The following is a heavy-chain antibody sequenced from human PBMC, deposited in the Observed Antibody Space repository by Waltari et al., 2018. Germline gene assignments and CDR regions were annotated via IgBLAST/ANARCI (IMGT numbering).Heavy chain of an antibody. V-gene: IGHV4-59*01. Sequence: QVQLQESGPGLVKPSETLSLTCTVSGGSISSYYWSWIRQPPGTGLEWIGYIYYSGSTNYNPSLKSRVTISVDTSKNQFSLKLSSVTAADTAVYYCARDFWDPVAARFYWYFDLWGRGTLVTVSS. D-gene: IGHD6-6*01. CDR1: GGSISSYY. CDR3: ARDFWDPVAARFYWYFDL. J-gene: IGHJ2*01. CDR2: IYYSGST.